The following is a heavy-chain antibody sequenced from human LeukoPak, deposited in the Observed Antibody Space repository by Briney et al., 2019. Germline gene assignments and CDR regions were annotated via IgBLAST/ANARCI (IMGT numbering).Heavy chain of an antibody. CDR1: GYTFTGYY. J-gene: IGHJ4*02. CDR3: ARLDRSYGEYIFDY. D-gene: IGHD4-17*01. Sequence: GASVKVSCKASGYTFTGYYMHWVRQAPGQGLEWMGWINPNSGGTNYAQKFQGRVTMTRDTSISTAYMELSRLRSDDTAVYYCARLDRSYGEYIFDYWGQGTLVTVSS. CDR2: INPNSGGT. V-gene: IGHV1-2*02.